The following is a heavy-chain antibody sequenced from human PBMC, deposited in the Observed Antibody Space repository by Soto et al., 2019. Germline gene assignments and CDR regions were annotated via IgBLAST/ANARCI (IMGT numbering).Heavy chain of an antibody. J-gene: IGHJ4*02. CDR1: DFDFSSYG. CDR3: ARDSGWPILNFDN. V-gene: IGHV3-30*03. Sequence: GSLRPSCAASDFDFSSYGIHWVRQAPGKGLEWVAASSYDGRETFYADSAKGRSTVSKEMSKNTAFLQMNALRHEDTAVYFCARDSGWPILNFDNWGQGTPVTVSS. D-gene: IGHD3-10*01. CDR2: SSYDGRET.